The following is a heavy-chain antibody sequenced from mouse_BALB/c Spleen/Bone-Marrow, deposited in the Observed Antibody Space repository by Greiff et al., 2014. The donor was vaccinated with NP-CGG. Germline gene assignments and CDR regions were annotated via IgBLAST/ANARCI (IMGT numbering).Heavy chain of an antibody. Sequence: QVQLQQSGAELVRPGASVKLSCKASGYTFTSYWINWVKQRPGQGLEWIGNIYPSDSYTNYNQKFKDKATLTVDKSSTTAYMQLSSPTSEDSAVYYSTRGGSSPYYFDYWGQGSTLTVSS. CDR3: TRGGSSPYYFDY. CDR2: IYPSDSYT. D-gene: IGHD1-1*01. V-gene: IGHV1-69*02. CDR1: GYTFTSYW. J-gene: IGHJ2*01.